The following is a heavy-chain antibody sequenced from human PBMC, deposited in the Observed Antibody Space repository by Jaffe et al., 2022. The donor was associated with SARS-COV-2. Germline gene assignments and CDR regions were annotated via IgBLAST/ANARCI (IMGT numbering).Heavy chain of an antibody. Sequence: QVQLVQSGAEVKKPGSSVKVSCKASGGTFSSYAISWVRQAPGQGLEWMGMIIPIFGKANYAQKFQGRVTITADESTSTAYMELNSLRSEDTAVYYCARHTYYSASGSYDGYSYGYFDYWGQGTLVTVSS. CDR2: IIPIFGKA. CDR1: GGTFSSYA. D-gene: IGHD3-10*01. J-gene: IGHJ4*02. V-gene: IGHV1-69*18. CDR3: ARHTYYSASGSYDGYSYGYFDY.